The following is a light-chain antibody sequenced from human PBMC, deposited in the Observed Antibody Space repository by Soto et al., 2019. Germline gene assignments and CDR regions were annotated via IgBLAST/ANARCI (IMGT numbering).Light chain of an antibody. V-gene: IGLV2-14*01. CDR1: SSDVGGYNY. Sequence: QSALTQPASVSGSPGPSITISCTGTSSDVGGYNYVSWYQQHPGKTSKLMIYDVSNRPSGVSKRFSGSKSGNTASLTISGLQADDEADYYCSSYTSSSTYVFGTGTKVTVL. CDR2: DVS. J-gene: IGLJ1*01. CDR3: SSYTSSSTYV.